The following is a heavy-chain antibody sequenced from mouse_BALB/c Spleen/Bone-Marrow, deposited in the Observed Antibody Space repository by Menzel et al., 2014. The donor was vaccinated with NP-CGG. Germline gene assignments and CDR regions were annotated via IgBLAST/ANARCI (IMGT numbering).Heavy chain of an antibody. J-gene: IGHJ4*01. CDR2: IRNKAYGDTT. Sequence: EVQGVESGGGLVQPGGSLRLSCATSGFTFSDYYISWVRQPPGKALEWLGFIRNKAYGDTTEYSASVKGRFTISRDNSQSILYLQMNTLRAEDSGTYYCATDIAYESDGAGTMDYWGQGTSVNVSS. CDR3: ATDIAYESDGAGTMDY. CDR1: GFTFSDYY. D-gene: IGHD4-1*01. V-gene: IGHV7-3*02.